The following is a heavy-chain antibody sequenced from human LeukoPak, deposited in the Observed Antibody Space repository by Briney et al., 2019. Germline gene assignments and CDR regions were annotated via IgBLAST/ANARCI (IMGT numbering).Heavy chain of an antibody. CDR2: IYGGGTNT. J-gene: IGHJ4*02. D-gene: IGHD1-20*01. Sequence: GGSVRLSCVGSGFSFSSFAMTWVRQAPGKGLEWVSTIYGGGTNTFYADSVKGRFTISRDDSKNMQFLEMDSLRPEDTAVYFCAKRITEAAGIYFDSWGQGTLVTVSS. CDR3: AKRITEAAGIYFDS. CDR1: GFSFSSFA. V-gene: IGHV3-23*01.